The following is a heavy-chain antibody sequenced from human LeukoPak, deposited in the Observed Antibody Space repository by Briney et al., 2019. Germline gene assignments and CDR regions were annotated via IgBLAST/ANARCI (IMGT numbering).Heavy chain of an antibody. CDR1: GFTFSSYG. V-gene: IGHV3-30*18. D-gene: IGHD5-18*01. J-gene: IGHJ4*02. Sequence: GGSLRLSCAASGFTFSSYGTHWVRQAPGKGLEWGAVISHDGSNKYYADSVKGRFTISRDNSKNTLYLQMNSLRAEDTAVYYCAKDKGLGYSYGSDYWGQGTLVTVSS. CDR2: ISHDGSNK. CDR3: AKDKGLGYSYGSDY.